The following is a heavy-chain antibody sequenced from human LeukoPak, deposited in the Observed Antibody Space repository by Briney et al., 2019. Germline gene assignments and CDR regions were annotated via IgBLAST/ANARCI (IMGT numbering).Heavy chain of an antibody. CDR2: INPNSGGT. CDR3: ARDHRTRGYFDWSPHLDY. J-gene: IGHJ4*02. D-gene: IGHD3-9*01. V-gene: IGHV1-2*02. Sequence: GASVKVSCKASGYTFTSYYIHWVRQAPGQGLEWMGWINPNSGGTNYTQKFQGRVTMTRDTSISTAYMEVSRLTSDDTAVYYCARDHRTRGYFDWSPHLDYWGQGTLVTVSS. CDR1: GYTFTSYY.